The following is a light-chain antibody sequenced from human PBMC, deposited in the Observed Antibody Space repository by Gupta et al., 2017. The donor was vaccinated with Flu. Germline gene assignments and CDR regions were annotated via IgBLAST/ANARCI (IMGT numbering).Light chain of an antibody. V-gene: IGKV3-15*01. CDR3: QQYNNWPHIT. CDR1: QSVSNN. CDR2: GAS. J-gene: IGKJ5*01. Sequence: ETVMTQSPATLSVSPGERATLSCRASQSVSNNLAWYQQKPGQAPRLLIYGASTRATGIPAKFSGSGSGTEFTLTISSLQSEDFAAYYCQQYNNWPHITFGQGTRLDIK.